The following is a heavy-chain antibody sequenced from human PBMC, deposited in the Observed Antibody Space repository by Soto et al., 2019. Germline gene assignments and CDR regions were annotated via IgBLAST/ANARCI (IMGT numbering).Heavy chain of an antibody. CDR3: ARVDFDSSGYYDAFDI. V-gene: IGHV3-33*01. Sequence: GGSLRLSCAASGFTFSSYGMHWVRQAPGKGLEWVAVIWYDGSNKYYADSVKGRFTISRDNSKNTLYLQMNSLIAEDTAVYYCARVDFDSSGYYDAFDIWGQGTMVTVSS. CDR2: IWYDGSNK. J-gene: IGHJ3*02. CDR1: GFTFSSYG. D-gene: IGHD3-22*01.